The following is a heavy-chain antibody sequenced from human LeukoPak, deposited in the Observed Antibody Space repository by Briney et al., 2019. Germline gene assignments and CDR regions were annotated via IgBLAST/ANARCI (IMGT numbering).Heavy chain of an antibody. V-gene: IGHV1-18*01. CDR3: ARVLYSSSWYAFDY. J-gene: IGHJ4*02. D-gene: IGHD6-13*01. Sequence: ASVKVSCKASGYTFTSYGISWVRQAPGQGLEWMGWISAYNGNTNYAQKLQGRVTMTTDTSTSTAYMELRSLRSDDTAVYYCARVLYSSSWYAFDYWGRGTLVTVSS. CDR1: GYTFTSYG. CDR2: ISAYNGNT.